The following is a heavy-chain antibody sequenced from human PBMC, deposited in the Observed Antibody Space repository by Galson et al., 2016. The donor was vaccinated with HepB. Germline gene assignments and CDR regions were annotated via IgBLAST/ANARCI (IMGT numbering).Heavy chain of an antibody. Sequence: SLRLSCAASAYTFSYYAMTWVRQAPGKGLEWVSTVSGSGEHTFYADSVRGRFTISRDNSKGTVLLKMHSLRADDTAVYYCASADYYDNRGYFDSWGQGTRVTVSS. CDR3: ASADYYDNRGYFDS. D-gene: IGHD3-22*01. J-gene: IGHJ4*02. CDR1: AYTFSYYA. V-gene: IGHV3-23*01. CDR2: VSGSGEHT.